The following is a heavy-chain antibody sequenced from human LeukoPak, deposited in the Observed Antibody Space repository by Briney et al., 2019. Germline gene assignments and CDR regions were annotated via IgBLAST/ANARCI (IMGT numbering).Heavy chain of an antibody. Sequence: GGSLRLSCSASGFTFSSYAMHWVRQAPGKGLEYDSAISSNGGSTYYADSVKGRFTISRDNSKNTLYLQMSSLRAEDMAVYYCVKDWGDYGMERQDYWGQGTLVTVSS. CDR1: GFTFSSYA. V-gene: IGHV3-64D*09. CDR2: ISSNGGST. D-gene: IGHD4-17*01. CDR3: VKDWGDYGMERQDY. J-gene: IGHJ4*02.